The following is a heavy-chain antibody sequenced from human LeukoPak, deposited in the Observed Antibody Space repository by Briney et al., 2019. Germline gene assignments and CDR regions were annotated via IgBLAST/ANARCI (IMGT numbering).Heavy chain of an antibody. V-gene: IGHV3-21*01. CDR1: GFTFSSYS. Sequence: GGSLRLSCAASGFTFSSYSINWFRQAPGKGLEWFSSISSSSSYIYYAHSVKGRFTISRDNAKNSLYLQMNSLRAEDTAVYYCARGFVAAPNWFDPWGQGTLVTVSS. CDR3: ARGFVAAPNWFDP. D-gene: IGHD6-6*01. J-gene: IGHJ5*02. CDR2: ISSSSSYI.